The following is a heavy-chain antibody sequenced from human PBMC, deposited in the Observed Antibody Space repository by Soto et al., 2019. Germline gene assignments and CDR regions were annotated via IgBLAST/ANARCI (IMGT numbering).Heavy chain of an antibody. D-gene: IGHD2-15*01. CDR1: QLTCDDAR. CDR2: IKSKSDGGNT. Sequence: GGSLRLSSAAYQLTCDDARLSGVRQARGKGLDWVGRIKSKSDGGNTEYAQPVRGRFTISRDDSKNTLYLQMNSLKTEDTAVYYCTTDLWRIAVVVGSTGYFNPWGKGT. V-gene: IGHV3-15*01. J-gene: IGHJ5*02. CDR3: TTDLWRIAVVVGSTGYFNP.